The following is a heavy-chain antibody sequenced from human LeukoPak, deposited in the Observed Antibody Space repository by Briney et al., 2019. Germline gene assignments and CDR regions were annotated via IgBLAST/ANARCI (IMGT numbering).Heavy chain of an antibody. D-gene: IGHD5-24*01. V-gene: IGHV1-69*13. CDR2: IIPIFGTA. J-gene: IGHJ6*02. CDR3: ARDDRGMATYYGMDV. Sequence: SVKVSCKASGGTFSSYAISWVRQAPGQGLEWMGGIIPIFGTANYAQKFQGRVTITADESTSTAYMELSSLRSEDTAVYYCARDDRGMATYYGMDVWGQGTTVTVSS. CDR1: GGTFSSYA.